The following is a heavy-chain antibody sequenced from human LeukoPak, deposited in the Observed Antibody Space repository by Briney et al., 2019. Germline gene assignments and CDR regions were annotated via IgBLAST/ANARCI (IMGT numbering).Heavy chain of an antibody. CDR3: AKGPLRGTAAAIDY. CDR1: GFTFSSYG. D-gene: IGHD2-2*01. J-gene: IGHJ4*02. V-gene: IGHV3-30*18. Sequence: GGSLRLSCAASGFTFSSYGMHWVRQAPGKGLEWVAVISYDGSNKYYADSVKGRFTISRDNSKNTLYLQMNSLRAEDTAVYYCAKGPLRGTAAAIDYWGQGTLVTVSS. CDR2: ISYDGSNK.